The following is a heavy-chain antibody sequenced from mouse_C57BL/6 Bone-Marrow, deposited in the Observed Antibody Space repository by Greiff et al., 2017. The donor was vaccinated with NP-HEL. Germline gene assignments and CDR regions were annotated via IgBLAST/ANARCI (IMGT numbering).Heavy chain of an antibody. CDR1: GFSLTSYG. V-gene: IGHV2-5*01. CDR2: IWRGGST. J-gene: IGHJ1*03. D-gene: IGHD3-1*01. Sequence: VQLQQSGPGLVQPSQSLSITCTVSGFSLTSYGVHWVRQSPGKGLEWLGVIWRGGSTDYNAAFMSRLSISKDNSKSKVVLKMNSLQADDTAIYYCAKRRATSGYFDVWGTGTTVTVSS. CDR3: AKRRATSGYFDV.